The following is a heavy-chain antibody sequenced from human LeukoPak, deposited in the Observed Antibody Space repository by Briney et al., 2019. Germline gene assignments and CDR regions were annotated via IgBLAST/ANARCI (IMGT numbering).Heavy chain of an antibody. Sequence: SVKVSCKASGGTFSSYAISWVRQAPGQGLEWMGGIIPILGTANYAQKFQGRVTITADESTSTAYMELSSLRSEDTAVYYCARVRSYGSGSYYSYYFDYWGQGTLVTVSS. CDR3: ARVRSYGSGSYYSYYFDY. CDR1: GGTFSSYA. CDR2: IIPILGTA. J-gene: IGHJ4*02. V-gene: IGHV1-69*13. D-gene: IGHD3-10*01.